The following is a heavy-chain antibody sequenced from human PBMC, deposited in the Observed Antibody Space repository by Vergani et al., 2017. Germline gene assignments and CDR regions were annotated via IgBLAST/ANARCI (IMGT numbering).Heavy chain of an antibody. J-gene: IGHJ6*02. CDR1: GGSISSGSYY. CDR2: IYTSGST. Sequence: QVQLQESGPGLVKPSQTLSLTCTVSGGSISSGSYYWSWIRQPAGKGLEWIGRIYTSGSTNYNPSLKSRVTISVDTSKNQFSLKLSSVTAADTAVYYCARDQAAAWGYYGMDVWGQGTTVTVSS. CDR3: ARDQAAAWGYYGMDV. V-gene: IGHV4-61*02. D-gene: IGHD6-13*01.